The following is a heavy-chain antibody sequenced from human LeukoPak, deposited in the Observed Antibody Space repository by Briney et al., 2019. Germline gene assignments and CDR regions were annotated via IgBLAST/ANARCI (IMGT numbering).Heavy chain of an antibody. D-gene: IGHD6-13*01. CDR2: INHSGST. Sequence: PSETLSLTCAVYGGSFSGYYWSWIRQPPGKGLEWIGEINHSGSTNYNPSLKSRVIISVDTSKNQFSLKLSSVTAADTAVYYCARGSSSSWPKQYNWFDPWGQGTLVTVSS. CDR3: ARGSSSSWPKQYNWFDP. J-gene: IGHJ5*02. CDR1: GGSFSGYY. V-gene: IGHV4-34*01.